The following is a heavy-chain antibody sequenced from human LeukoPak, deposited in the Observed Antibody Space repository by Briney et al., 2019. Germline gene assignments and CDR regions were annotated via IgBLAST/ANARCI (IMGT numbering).Heavy chain of an antibody. Sequence: GGSLRLSCAASGFTFSSYTMNWVRQASGKGLEWVSFISSSSSTIYYADSVKGRFTIFRDNAKNSLYLQMNSLRAEDTAVYYCARVSGRLRLGEFGYWGQGTLVTVSS. CDR3: ARVSGRLRLGEFGY. CDR2: ISSSSSTI. J-gene: IGHJ4*02. V-gene: IGHV3-48*01. D-gene: IGHD3-16*01. CDR1: GFTFSSYT.